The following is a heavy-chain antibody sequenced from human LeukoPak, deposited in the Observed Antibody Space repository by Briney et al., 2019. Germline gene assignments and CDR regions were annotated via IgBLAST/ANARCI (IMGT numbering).Heavy chain of an antibody. J-gene: IGHJ4*02. CDR3: ARYCSIGSCFDY. D-gene: IGHD2-15*01. CDR2: INQDGGEE. V-gene: IGHV3-7*04. Sequence: GGSLGLSPAAPGFTFIIYWLSWVRQAPGKGLVWPATINQDGGEEYYVASLKGRFTISRDNAKNSLYLKMNSLRADDTAVYYCARYCSIGSCFDYWGQGALVTVSS. CDR1: GFTFIIYW.